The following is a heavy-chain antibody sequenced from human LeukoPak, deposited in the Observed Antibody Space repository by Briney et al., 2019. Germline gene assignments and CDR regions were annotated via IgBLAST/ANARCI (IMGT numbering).Heavy chain of an antibody. CDR1: GFTFSSYG. D-gene: IGHD6-6*01. CDR2: ITSSSSYI. Sequence: GGSLRLSCAASGFTFSSYGMNWVRQALGKGLEWVSSITSSSSYIYYTDSVKGRFTISRDNAKNSLYLQMNSLRAEDTAVYYCARAYSSSRGTFDYWDQGTLVTVSS. J-gene: IGHJ4*02. V-gene: IGHV3-21*01. CDR3: ARAYSSSRGTFDY.